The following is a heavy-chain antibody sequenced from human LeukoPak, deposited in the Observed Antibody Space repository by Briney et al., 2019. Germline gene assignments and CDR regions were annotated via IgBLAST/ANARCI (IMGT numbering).Heavy chain of an antibody. J-gene: IGHJ4*02. V-gene: IGHV3-21*01. D-gene: IGHD2-2*01. CDR2: ISSSSSYI. CDR3: ARGDRDLYCSSTSCYPVL. CDR1: GFTFSSYS. Sequence: GGSLRLSCVASGFTFSSYSMNWVRQAPGKGLEWVSSISSSSSYIYYADSVRGRFTISRDNAKNSLYLQMNSLRAEDTAVYYCARGDRDLYCSSTSCYPVLGGQGTLVTVSS.